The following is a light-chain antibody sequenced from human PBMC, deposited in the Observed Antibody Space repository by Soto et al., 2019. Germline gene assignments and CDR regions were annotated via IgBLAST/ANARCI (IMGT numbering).Light chain of an antibody. CDR2: EVS. J-gene: IGKJ1*01. CDR1: QSISSW. CDR3: QQYNTFWT. V-gene: IGKV1-5*01. Sequence: DIPMPKSPSTLSASVGDRVTITCRARQSISSWLACYQQKPGKAPKLLIYEVSSLESGVPSRFSGSGSGTEFTLTISSLQPDEFETYYCQQYNTFWTVGQGTKVEIK.